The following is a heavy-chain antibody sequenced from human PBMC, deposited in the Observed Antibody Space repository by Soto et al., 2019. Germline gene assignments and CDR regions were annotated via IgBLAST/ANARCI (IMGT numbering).Heavy chain of an antibody. D-gene: IGHD4-4*01. CDR1: GFTFSSYA. Sequence: PGGSLRLSCAASGFTFSSYAMHWVRQAPGKGLEWVAVISYDGSNKYYADSVKGRFTISRDNSKNTLYLQMNSLRAEDTAVYYCARDPYSNYVEYYFDYWGQGTLVTVSS. CDR2: ISYDGSNK. V-gene: IGHV3-30-3*01. J-gene: IGHJ4*02. CDR3: ARDPYSNYVEYYFDY.